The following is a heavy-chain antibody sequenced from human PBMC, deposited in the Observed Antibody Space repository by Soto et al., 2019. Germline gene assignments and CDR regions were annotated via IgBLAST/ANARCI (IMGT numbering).Heavy chain of an antibody. D-gene: IGHD3-16*01. Sequence: QTGGSLRLSCAASGFTVSSNYMSWVRQAPGKGLEWVSVIYSGGSTYYADSVKGRFTISRDNSKNTLYLQMNSLRAEDTAVYYCAREAEYKTMITFGGLDAFDIWGQGTMVTVSS. CDR2: IYSGGST. J-gene: IGHJ3*02. V-gene: IGHV3-53*01. CDR1: GFTVSSNY. CDR3: AREAEYKTMITFGGLDAFDI.